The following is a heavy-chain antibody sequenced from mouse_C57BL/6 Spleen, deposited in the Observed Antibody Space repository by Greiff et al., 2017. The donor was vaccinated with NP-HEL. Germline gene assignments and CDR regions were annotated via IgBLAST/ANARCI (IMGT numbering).Heavy chain of an antibody. CDR2: IYPGSGST. CDR3: ARGKESPFYYGYDVDWFAY. V-gene: IGHV1-55*01. CDR1: GYTFTSYW. J-gene: IGHJ3*01. Sequence: QVQLQQPGAELVKPGASVKMSCKASGYTFTSYWITWVKQRPGQGLAWIGDIYPGSGSTNYNEKFKSKATLTVDTSSSTAYMQLSSLTSEDSAVYYCARGKESPFYYGYDVDWFAYWGQGTLVTVSA. D-gene: IGHD2-2*01.